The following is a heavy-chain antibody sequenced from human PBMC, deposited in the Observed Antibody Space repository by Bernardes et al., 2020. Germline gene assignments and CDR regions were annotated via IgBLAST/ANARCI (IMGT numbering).Heavy chain of an antibody. J-gene: IGHJ6*03. CDR1: GFTFSSYS. CDR3: VRIVTVIRGHYMDV. D-gene: IGHD2-21*02. V-gene: IGHV3-21*01. CDR2: IRINSDK. Sequence: GGSLRLSCAASGFTFSSYSLTWVRQAPGKGLEWVSSIRINSDKNYAESVKGRFTISRDNAKKSLFLQMTSLRAEDTAIYYCVRIVTVIRGHYMDVWGKGTTVTVSS.